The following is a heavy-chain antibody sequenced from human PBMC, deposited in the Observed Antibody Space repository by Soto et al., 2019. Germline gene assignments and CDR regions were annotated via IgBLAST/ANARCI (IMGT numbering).Heavy chain of an antibody. Sequence: GASVKVSCKVSGYTLTELSMHWVRQAPGKGLEWMGGFDPEDGETIYAQKFQGRVTMTEDTSTDTAYMELSSLRSEDTAVYYCATDEDYGDFLDFDYWGQGTLVTVSS. J-gene: IGHJ4*02. V-gene: IGHV1-24*01. D-gene: IGHD4-17*01. CDR1: GYTLTELS. CDR3: ATDEDYGDFLDFDY. CDR2: FDPEDGET.